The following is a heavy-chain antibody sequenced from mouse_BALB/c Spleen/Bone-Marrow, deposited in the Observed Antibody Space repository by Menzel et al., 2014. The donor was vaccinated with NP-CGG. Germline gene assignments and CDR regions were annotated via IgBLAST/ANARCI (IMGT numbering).Heavy chain of an antibody. J-gene: IGHJ1*01. CDR1: GFNIKDTY. CDR3: ASYRYGWYFDV. CDR2: IDPAIFT. Sequence: VQLKESGAELVKPGASVKLSCTASGFNIKDTYLHWVKQRPEQGLAWIGRIDPAIFTKYDPKFQGKATITADTSSNTAYLHLSSLTSEDTAVYYCASYRYGWYFDVWGAGTTVTVSS. D-gene: IGHD2-14*01. V-gene: IGHV14-3*02.